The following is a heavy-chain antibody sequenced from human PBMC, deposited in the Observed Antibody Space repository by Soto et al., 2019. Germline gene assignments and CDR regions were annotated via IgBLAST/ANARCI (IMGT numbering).Heavy chain of an antibody. Sequence: PGESLKISCNGSGYSFTSYWIGWVRQMPGKGLEWMGIIYPGDSDTRYSPSFQGQVTISADKSISTAYLQWSSLKASDTAMYYCASLYGSGSYIYWFDPWGQGTLVTVSS. CDR2: IYPGDSDT. V-gene: IGHV5-51*01. D-gene: IGHD3-10*01. CDR1: GYSFTSYW. CDR3: ASLYGSGSYIYWFDP. J-gene: IGHJ5*02.